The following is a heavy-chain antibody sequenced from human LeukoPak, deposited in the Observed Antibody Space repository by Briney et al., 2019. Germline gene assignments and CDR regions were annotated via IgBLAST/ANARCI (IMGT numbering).Heavy chain of an antibody. J-gene: IGHJ4*02. V-gene: IGHV1-2*02. CDR2: INPNSGGT. CDR1: GYTFTGYY. D-gene: IGHD3-10*01. Sequence: ASVKVSCKASGYTFTGYYMHWVRQAPGQGLEWMGWINPNSGGTNHAQKFQGRVTMTRDTSISTAYMELSRLRSDDTAVYYCARFDYYGSGSSKYYFDYWGQGTLVTVSS. CDR3: ARFDYYGSGSSKYYFDY.